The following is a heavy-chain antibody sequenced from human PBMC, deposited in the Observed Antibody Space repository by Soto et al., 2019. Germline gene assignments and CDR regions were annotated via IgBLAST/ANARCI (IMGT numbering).Heavy chain of an antibody. CDR3: AKLSRNSGSYYDAFDI. CDR1: GFTFSSYG. D-gene: IGHD1-26*01. CDR2: ISYDGSNK. Sequence: QVQLVESGGGVVQPGRSLRLSCAASGFTFSSYGMHWVRQAPGKGLEWVAVISYDGSNKYYADSVKGRFTISRDNSKNTLYLQMNSLRAEDTAVYYCAKLSRNSGSYYDAFDIWGQGTMVTVSS. J-gene: IGHJ3*02. V-gene: IGHV3-30*18.